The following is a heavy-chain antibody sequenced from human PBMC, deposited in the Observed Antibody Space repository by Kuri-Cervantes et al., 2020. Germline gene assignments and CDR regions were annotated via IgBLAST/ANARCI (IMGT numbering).Heavy chain of an antibody. J-gene: IGHJ6*02. CDR3: ERKGGDSSSWYNYYYYGMDV. Sequence: GSLRLSCTVSGGSISSSSYHWGWILQPPGKGLEWIGSIYYSGSTYYNPSLKSQVTISVDTSKNQFSLKLSSVTAADTAVYYCERKGGDSSSWYNYYYYGMDVWGQGTTVTVSS. CDR1: GGSISSSSYH. V-gene: IGHV4-39*07. CDR2: IYYSGST. D-gene: IGHD6-13*01.